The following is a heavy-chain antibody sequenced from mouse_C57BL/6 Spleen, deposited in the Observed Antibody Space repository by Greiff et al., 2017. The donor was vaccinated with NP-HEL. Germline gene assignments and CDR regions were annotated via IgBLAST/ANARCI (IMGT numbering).Heavy chain of an antibody. D-gene: IGHD1-1*01. V-gene: IGHV1-19*01. J-gene: IGHJ4*01. CDR2: INPYNGGT. Sequence: EVQLKESGPVLVKPGASVKMSCKASGYTFTDYYMNWVKQSHGKSLEWIGVINPYNGGTSYNQKFKGKATLTVDKSSSTAYMELNSLTSEDSAVYYCAREITTVSTRAMDYWGQGTSVTVSS. CDR3: AREITTVSTRAMDY. CDR1: GYTFTDYY.